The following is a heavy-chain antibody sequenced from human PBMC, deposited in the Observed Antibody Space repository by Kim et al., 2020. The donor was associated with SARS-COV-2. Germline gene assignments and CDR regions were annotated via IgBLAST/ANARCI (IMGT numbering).Heavy chain of an antibody. Sequence: GGSLRLSCAASGFTFSSYAMHWVRQAPGKVLEWVAVISYDGSNKYYADSVKGRFTISRDNSKNTLYLQMNSLRAEDTAVYYCARGPQDIVVVPAAMEDAAGNPWGQGTLVTVSS. D-gene: IGHD2-2*01. J-gene: IGHJ5*02. CDR2: ISYDGSNK. CDR1: GFTFSSYA. V-gene: IGHV3-30-3*01. CDR3: ARGPQDIVVVPAAMEDAAGNP.